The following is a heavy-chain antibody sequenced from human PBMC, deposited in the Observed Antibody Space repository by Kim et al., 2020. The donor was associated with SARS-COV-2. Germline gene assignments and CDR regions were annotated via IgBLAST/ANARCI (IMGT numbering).Heavy chain of an antibody. J-gene: IGHJ4*02. D-gene: IGHD5-18*01. Sequence: PSPKSRVTISVDTSKNQFSLKLSSVTAADTAVYYCARLVYSYGYTGAFDYWGQGTLVTVSS. CDR3: ARLVYSYGYTGAFDY. V-gene: IGHV4-59*08.